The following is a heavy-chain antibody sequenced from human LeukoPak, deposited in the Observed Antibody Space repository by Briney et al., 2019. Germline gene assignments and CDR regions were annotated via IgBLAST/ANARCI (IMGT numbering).Heavy chain of an antibody. J-gene: IGHJ4*02. CDR2: ISSSSSNI. CDR3: ARDLRVAVASATFDY. V-gene: IGHV3-21*06. CDR1: GFTFRTYS. Sequence: GGSLRLSCAGSGFTFRTYSMNWVRQAPGKGLEWVSGISSSSSNIYYADSVKGRFTISRDNAKNSLYLQMNSLRLEDTAVYFCARDLRVAVASATFDYWGQGTLVTVSS. D-gene: IGHD6-19*01.